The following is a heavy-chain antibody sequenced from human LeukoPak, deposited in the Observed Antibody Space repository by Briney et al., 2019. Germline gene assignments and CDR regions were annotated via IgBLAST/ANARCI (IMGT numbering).Heavy chain of an antibody. D-gene: IGHD6-19*01. J-gene: IGHJ4*02. CDR2: IIPILGIA. CDR3: AREGHYSGWYVESDQSLDY. CDR1: GGTFSSYA. Sequence: ASVKVSCKASGGTFSSYAISWVRQAPGQGLEWMGRIIPILGIANYAQKSQGRVTITADKSTSTAYMELSSLRSEDTAVYYCAREGHYSGWYVESDQSLDYWGQGTLVTVSS. V-gene: IGHV1-69*04.